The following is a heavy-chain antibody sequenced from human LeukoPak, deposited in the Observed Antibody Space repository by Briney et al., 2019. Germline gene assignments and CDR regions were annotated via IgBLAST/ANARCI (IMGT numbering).Heavy chain of an antibody. CDR3: ARGRPHGNDY. J-gene: IGHJ4*02. V-gene: IGHV3-74*01. CDR1: GFTFSSYA. Sequence: GGFLRLSCAASGFTFSSYAMRWVRQAPGKGLVWVSRIASDGSSTTYADSVKGRFSISRDNAKNTLYLQMNSLRVEDTAVYYCARGRPHGNDYWGQGTLVTVSS. D-gene: IGHD4-23*01. CDR2: IASDGSST.